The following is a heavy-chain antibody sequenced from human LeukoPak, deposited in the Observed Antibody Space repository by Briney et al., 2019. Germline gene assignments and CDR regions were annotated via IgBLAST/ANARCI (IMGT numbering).Heavy chain of an antibody. CDR3: ASTPDYYDSSGYSDY. V-gene: IGHV4-39*01. CDR2: IYYSGST. D-gene: IGHD3-22*01. J-gene: IGHJ4*02. CDR1: GGSLSSSSYY. Sequence: SETLSLTCTVSGGSLSSSSYYWGWIRQPPGKGLEWIGSIYYSGSTYYNPSLKSRVTISVDTSKNQFSLKLSSVTAADTAVYYCASTPDYYDSSGYSDYWGQGTLVTVSS.